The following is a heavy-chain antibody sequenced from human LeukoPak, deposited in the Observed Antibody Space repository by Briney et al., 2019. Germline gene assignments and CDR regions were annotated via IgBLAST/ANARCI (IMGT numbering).Heavy chain of an antibody. CDR2: ISWNSGSI. CDR3: AKPVWSSSWQYIDY. V-gene: IGHV3-9*01. D-gene: IGHD6-13*01. J-gene: IGHJ4*02. Sequence: GGSLRLSCAASGFTFDDYAVHWVRQAPGKGLECVSGISWNSGSIGYADSVKGRFTISRDNAKNSLYLQMNSLRAEDTALYYCAKPVWSSSWQYIDYWGQGTLVTVSS. CDR1: GFTFDDYA.